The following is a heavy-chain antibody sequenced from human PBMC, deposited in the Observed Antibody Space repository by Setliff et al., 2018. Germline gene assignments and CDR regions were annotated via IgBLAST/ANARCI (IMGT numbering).Heavy chain of an antibody. CDR1: DGSMSSGSYY. D-gene: IGHD2-2*01. CDR3: ARLSCSSNSCPFDY. V-gene: IGHV4-39*06. Sequence: SETLSLTCSVSDGSMSSGSYYWGWIRQPPGKRLEWIGSVYYSGTAYYNPSLKSRLYMSVDTSKNQFTLKVISVTAADTAVYYCARLSCSSNSCPFDYWVQGTLVTVSS. J-gene: IGHJ4*02. CDR2: VYYSGTA.